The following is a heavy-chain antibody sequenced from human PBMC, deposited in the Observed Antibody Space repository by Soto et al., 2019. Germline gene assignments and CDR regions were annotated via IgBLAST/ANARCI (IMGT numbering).Heavy chain of an antibody. CDR2: ISASGRST. Sequence: GGSLRLSCVASGIDFSNYAMSWVRQAPGKGLEWVSIISASGRSTYHADSVKGRFTISRDNSKNTLYLHMTNLRADDTAVYYCAKDGNWLDVYFDVWGQGTPVTVSS. J-gene: IGHJ4*02. CDR3: AKDGNWLDVYFDV. CDR1: GIDFSNYA. V-gene: IGHV3-23*01. D-gene: IGHD6-19*01.